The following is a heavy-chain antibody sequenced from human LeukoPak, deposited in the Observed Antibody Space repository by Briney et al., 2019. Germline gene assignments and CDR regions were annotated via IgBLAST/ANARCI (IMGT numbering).Heavy chain of an antibody. J-gene: IGHJ5*02. CDR1: GWSFNDYY. V-gene: IGHV4-34*01. D-gene: IGHD2-2*01. CDR2: INARGDT. CDR3: ARGQVPAARGYNWFDP. Sequence: PSETLSLTCAVYGWSFNDYYWNWIRQPPGKGLEWIGEINARGDTNFNPSLKSRVTISVDTSKSQFSLRLTSMIAADTAVYCCARGQVPAARGYNWFDPWGQGTLVTVSS.